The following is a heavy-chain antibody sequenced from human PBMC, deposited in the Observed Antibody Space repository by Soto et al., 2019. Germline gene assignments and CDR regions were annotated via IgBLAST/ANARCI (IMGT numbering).Heavy chain of an antibody. CDR3: VHRAGIDGNWNGGYFDY. V-gene: IGHV2-5*02. CDR1: GFSLSARPVA. CDR2: IYWDDDK. J-gene: IGHJ4*02. Sequence: QITLRESGPTRVKPTQTLTLTCTFSGFSLSARPVAVGWIRQPPGKALERLALIYWDDDKRYSPSLMSRLTITKDTPKTQVVLTMTNIDPLDTAIYYCVHRAGIDGNWNGGYFDYWGQGALVTVSS. D-gene: IGHD1-1*01.